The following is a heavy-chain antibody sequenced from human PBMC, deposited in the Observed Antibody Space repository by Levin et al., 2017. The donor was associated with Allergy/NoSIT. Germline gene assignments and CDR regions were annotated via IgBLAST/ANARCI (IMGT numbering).Heavy chain of an antibody. J-gene: IGHJ4*02. CDR3: AVRSLRGTYTFDY. CDR1: GYSFTGFW. D-gene: IGHD1-26*01. Sequence: KVSCKGSGYSFTGFWIVWVRQLPGKGLEWMGIIYPGDSDTRYSPSFQGQVTISVDKSISTAYLHWSSLKASDTAMYYCAVRSLRGTYTFDYWGQGTLVTVSS. V-gene: IGHV5-51*01. CDR2: IYPGDSDT.